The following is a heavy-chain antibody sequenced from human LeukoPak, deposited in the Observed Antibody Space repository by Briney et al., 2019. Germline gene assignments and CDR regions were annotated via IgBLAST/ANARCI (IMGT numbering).Heavy chain of an antibody. CDR1: GFTLSSYG. CDR2: IWYDGSNK. J-gene: IGHJ6*03. CDR3: ARGPSSGPGVFHYYYYYYMDV. Sequence: GRSLRLSWAASGFTLSSYGMHWVRQAPGKGMGWGAVIWYDGSNKYYAASVKGRFTISRDNSKNTLYLQMNSLRAEDTAVYYCARGPSSGPGVFHYYYYYYMDVWGKGTTVTVSS. V-gene: IGHV3-33*01. D-gene: IGHD2/OR15-2a*01.